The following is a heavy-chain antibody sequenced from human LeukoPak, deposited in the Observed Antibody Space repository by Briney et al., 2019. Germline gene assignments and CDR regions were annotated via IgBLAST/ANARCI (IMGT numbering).Heavy chain of an antibody. J-gene: IGHJ6*03. V-gene: IGHV3-23*01. CDR2: ISGSGGST. CDR3: AKAPYYYYYMDV. Sequence: QAGGSLRLSCAASGFTFSSYAMSWVRQAPGKGLEWVSAISGSGGSTYYADSEKGRFTISRDNSKNTLYLQMNSLRAEDTAVYYCAKAPYYYYYMDVWGKGTTVTVSS. CDR1: GFTFSSYA.